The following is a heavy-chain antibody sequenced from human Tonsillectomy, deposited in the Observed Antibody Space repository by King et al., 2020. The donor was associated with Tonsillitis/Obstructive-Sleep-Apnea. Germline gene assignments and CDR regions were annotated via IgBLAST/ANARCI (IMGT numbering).Heavy chain of an antibody. CDR2: IIPILGIP. CDR1: EGTFNNYA. V-gene: IGHV1-69*10. D-gene: IGHD6-13*01. CDR3: AREEVVIAAAGNWFGP. J-gene: IGHJ5*02. Sequence: QLVQSGAEVKKPGSSVKVSCKASEGTFNNYAISWVRQAPGQGLEWMGGIIPILGIPNYAQKFQGRVTITADKSTNTAYMELSSLRSEDTAVYYCAREEVVIAAAGNWFGPWGQGTLVTVSS.